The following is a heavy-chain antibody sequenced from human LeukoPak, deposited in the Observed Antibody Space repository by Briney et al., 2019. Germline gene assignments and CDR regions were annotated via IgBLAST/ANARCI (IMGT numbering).Heavy chain of an antibody. CDR1: GGSISSYY. CDR2: IYYSGST. J-gene: IGHJ4*02. V-gene: IGHV4-59*01. CDR3: ARAEGYCSSTSCPFDY. Sequence: SETLSLTCTVSGGSISSYYWSWIRQPPGKGLEWIGCIYYSGSTNYNPSLKSRVTISVDTSKNQFSLKLSSVTAADTAVYYCARAEGYCSSTSCPFDYWGQGTLVTVSS. D-gene: IGHD2-2*01.